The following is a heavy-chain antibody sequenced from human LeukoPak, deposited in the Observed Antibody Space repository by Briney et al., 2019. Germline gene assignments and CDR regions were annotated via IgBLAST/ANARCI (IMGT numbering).Heavy chain of an antibody. V-gene: IGHV4-38-2*02. Sequence: SETLSLTCTVSGYSISSGYYWGWIRQPPGKGLEWIGSIYHSGSTYYNPSLKSRVTISVDTSKNQFSLKLSSVTAADMAVYYCARYCSSTSCYSDYWGQGTLVTVSS. CDR2: IYHSGST. CDR1: GYSISSGYY. D-gene: IGHD2-2*02. CDR3: ARYCSSTSCYSDY. J-gene: IGHJ4*02.